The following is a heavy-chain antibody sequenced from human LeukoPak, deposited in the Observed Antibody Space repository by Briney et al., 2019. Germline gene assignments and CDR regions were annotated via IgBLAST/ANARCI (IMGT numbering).Heavy chain of an antibody. CDR3: ATDLSVGDYLWLDP. V-gene: IGHV1-24*01. Sequence: ASVKVSCKVSGYTLTELSMHWVRQAPGKGLEWMGGFDPEDGETIYAQKFQGRVTMTEDTSTDTAYMELSSLRSEDTAVYYCATDLSVGDYLWLDPWGQGTLVTVSS. CDR2: FDPEDGET. D-gene: IGHD4-17*01. J-gene: IGHJ5*02. CDR1: GYTLTELS.